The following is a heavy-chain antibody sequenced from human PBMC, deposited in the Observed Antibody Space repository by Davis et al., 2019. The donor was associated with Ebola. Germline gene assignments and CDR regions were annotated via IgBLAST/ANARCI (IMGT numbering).Heavy chain of an antibody. CDR1: GYTFTGYY. D-gene: IGHD6-13*01. J-gene: IGHJ4*02. V-gene: IGHV1-69*13. CDR2: IIPIFGTA. Sequence: SVKVSCKASGYTFTGYYMHWVRQAPGQGLEWMGGIIPIFGTANYAQKFQGRVTITADESTSTAYMELSSLRAEDTAVYYCARSSIAADWGQGTLVTVSS. CDR3: ARSSIAAD.